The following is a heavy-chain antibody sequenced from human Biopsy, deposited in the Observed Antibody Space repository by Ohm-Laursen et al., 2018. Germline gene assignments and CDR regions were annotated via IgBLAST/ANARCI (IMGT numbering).Heavy chain of an antibody. CDR3: ASEVVSAGIGGLCLDP. J-gene: IGHJ5*02. CDR2: ICASRSYI. Sequence: SLRLSCTASGFTLSRYSMNWVRQAPGKGLEWVSLICASRSYIYYADSVKGRFTITKENGKNTLYLHMNSLRAEDTAVYYCASEVVSAGIGGLCLDPWGQGTLVTVSS. D-gene: IGHD6-13*01. V-gene: IGHV3-21*01. CDR1: GFTLSRYS.